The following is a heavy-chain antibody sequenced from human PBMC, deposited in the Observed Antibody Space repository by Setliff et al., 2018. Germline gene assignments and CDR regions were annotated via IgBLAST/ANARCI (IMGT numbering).Heavy chain of an antibody. CDR2: FYHSASS. CDR3: ARSHYYASGNSHYYYMDV. D-gene: IGHD3-10*01. Sequence: PSETLSLTCNVSGGSISSDYWAWIRQPPGKALEWIGYFYHSASSNYNPSFKGRVTMSADTSKKQLYLSLTSVSVADTAMYYCARSHYYASGNSHYYYMDVWGKGTAVTVSS. J-gene: IGHJ6*03. CDR1: GGSISSDY. V-gene: IGHV4-59*08.